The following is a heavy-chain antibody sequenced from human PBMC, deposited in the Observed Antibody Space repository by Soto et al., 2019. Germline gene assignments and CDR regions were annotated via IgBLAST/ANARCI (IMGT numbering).Heavy chain of an antibody. Sequence: SVKVSCKASGGTFSSYAISWVRQAPGQGLEWMGGIIPIFGTANYAQKFQGRVTITADESTSTAYMELSSLRSEDTAVYYCARTSEYYYDSSGYYYDYWGQGTLVTVSS. J-gene: IGHJ4*02. D-gene: IGHD3-22*01. CDR2: IIPIFGTA. CDR1: GGTFSSYA. V-gene: IGHV1-69*13. CDR3: ARTSEYYYDSSGYYYDY.